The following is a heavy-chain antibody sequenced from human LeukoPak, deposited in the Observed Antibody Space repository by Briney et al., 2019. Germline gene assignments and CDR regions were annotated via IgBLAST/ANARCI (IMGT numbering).Heavy chain of an antibody. V-gene: IGHV1-2*02. D-gene: IGHD3-22*01. CDR2: MNPNSGGT. CDR1: GYTFTGHY. CDR3: ARDRAEDYYSDAFDI. J-gene: IGHJ3*02. Sequence: ASVKVSCKASGYTFTGHYMHWVRQAPGQGLEWMGWMNPNSGGTNYAQKFQGRVTMTRDTSISTAYMELSRLRSDDTAVYYCARDRAEDYYSDAFDIWGQGTMVTVSS.